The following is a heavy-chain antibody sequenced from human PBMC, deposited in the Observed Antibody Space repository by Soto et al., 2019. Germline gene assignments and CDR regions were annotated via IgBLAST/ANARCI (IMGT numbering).Heavy chain of an antibody. CDR1: GFTFSSYW. V-gene: IGHV3-74*01. CDR2: IKSDGSGT. D-gene: IGHD5-12*01. Sequence: PGGSLRLSCAASGFTFSSYWMHWVRQAPGKGLVWVSRIKSDGSGTYYAGSVEGRFTISRDNSKNTLYLQMDSLRAEDTAVYYCARDYHPAGRGYSGYDLIDYWGQGTLVTVSS. J-gene: IGHJ4*02. CDR3: ARDYHPAGRGYSGYDLIDY.